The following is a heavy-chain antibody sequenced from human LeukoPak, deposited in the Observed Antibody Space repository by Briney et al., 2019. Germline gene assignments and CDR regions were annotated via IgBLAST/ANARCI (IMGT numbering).Heavy chain of an antibody. CDR2: IRNDGSNE. CDR1: GFTFSDYG. V-gene: IGHV3-30*02. J-gene: IGHJ5*02. Sequence: GGSLRLSCAASGFTFSDYGMHWVRQAPGKGLEWVAFIRNDGSNEYYPDSVKGRFTISGDNSRNMLYLQMNSLRPEDTAVYYCAKGGSASHNWFDPWGQGTLVTVSS. D-gene: IGHD2-15*01. CDR3: AKGGSASHNWFDP.